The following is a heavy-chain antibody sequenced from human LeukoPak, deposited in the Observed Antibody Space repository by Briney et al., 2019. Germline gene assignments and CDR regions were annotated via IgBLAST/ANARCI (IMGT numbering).Heavy chain of an antibody. J-gene: IGHJ6*03. D-gene: IGHD6-13*01. CDR2: IYTSGST. CDR3: ARAHSSPIYYYYYMDV. Sequence: SETLSLTCTVSGDSISNYYWSWIRQPAGKGLEWIGRIYTSGSTNYNPSLKSRVTMSVDTSKNQFSLKLSSVTAADTAVYYCARAHSSPIYYYYYMDVWGKGTTVTVSS. V-gene: IGHV4-4*07. CDR1: GDSISNYY.